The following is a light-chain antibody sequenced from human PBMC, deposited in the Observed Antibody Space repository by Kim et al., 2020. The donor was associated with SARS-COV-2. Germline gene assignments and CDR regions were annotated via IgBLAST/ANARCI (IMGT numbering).Light chain of an antibody. J-gene: IGLJ3*02. Sequence: VTSSCTRGSGSIASNKVQWYQQRPGSAPTTVIYENEKRPSGVPDRFSGSIDTSSNSASLTISGLKTEDEADYYCQCFDNANYNWVFGGGTMLTVL. CDR1: SGSIASNK. CDR3: QCFDNANYNWV. V-gene: IGLV6-57*03. CDR2: ENE.